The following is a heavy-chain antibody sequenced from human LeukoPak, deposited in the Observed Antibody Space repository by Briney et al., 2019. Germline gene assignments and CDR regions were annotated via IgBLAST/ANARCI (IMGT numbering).Heavy chain of an antibody. CDR1: RYTFTGYY. V-gene: IGHV1-2*02. Sequence: ASVKVSCKASRYTFTGYYMHWVRQAPGQGLEWMGWIYPNSGGTNYAQKFQGRVTMTRDTSISTAYMELSRLRSDDTAAYYCARGPRITMIVVVTPFDYWGQGTLVTVSS. CDR2: IYPNSGGT. CDR3: ARGPRITMIVVVTPFDY. J-gene: IGHJ4*02. D-gene: IGHD3-22*01.